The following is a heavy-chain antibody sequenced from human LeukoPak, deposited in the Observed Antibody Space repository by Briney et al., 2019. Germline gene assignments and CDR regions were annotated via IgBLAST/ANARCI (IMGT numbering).Heavy chain of an antibody. CDR2: INPNSGGT. V-gene: IGHV1-2*02. J-gene: IGHJ3*02. D-gene: IGHD3-22*01. CDR3: ASLKNSYDSSGYLVTDAFDI. CDR1: GYTFTGYY. Sequence: ASVTVSCKASGYTFTGYYMHWVRQAPGQGLDWMGWINPNSGGTNYAQKFQGRVTMTTDTSTSTAYMELRSLRSDDTAVYYCASLKNSYDSSGYLVTDAFDIWGQGTMVTVSS.